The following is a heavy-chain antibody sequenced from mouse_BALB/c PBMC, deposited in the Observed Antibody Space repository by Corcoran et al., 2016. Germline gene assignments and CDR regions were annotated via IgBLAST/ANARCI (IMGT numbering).Heavy chain of an antibody. CDR2: LNTYTGEP. V-gene: IGHV9-3-1*01. CDR3: AITTEVADYCVMDY. J-gene: IGHJ4*01. D-gene: IGHD1-1*01. CDR1: GYTFTNYG. Sequence: QIQLLKCGTELKQSRETVKISCKASGYTFTNYGMNWVKQAPGKGLEWTGWLNTYTGEPTYADDLKGRFAFSFETSASTAYLQINNLKKEDTATYDCAITTEVADYCVMDYWGQGTSVTVSS.